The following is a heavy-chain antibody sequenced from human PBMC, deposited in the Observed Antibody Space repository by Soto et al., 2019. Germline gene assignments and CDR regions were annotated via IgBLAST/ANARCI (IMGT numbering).Heavy chain of an antibody. Sequence: QVQLVESGGGVVQPGRSLRLSCAASGFTFSSYAMHWVRQAPGKGLEWVAVISYDGSNKYYADSVKGRFTISRDNSKNTLNLQMNSLRAEDTGVYYCARDYYRFNSGYGFSMDVWGQGTTVTVSS. CDR1: GFTFSSYA. CDR3: ARDYYRFNSGYGFSMDV. CDR2: ISYDGSNK. V-gene: IGHV3-30-3*01. D-gene: IGHD5-12*01. J-gene: IGHJ6*02.